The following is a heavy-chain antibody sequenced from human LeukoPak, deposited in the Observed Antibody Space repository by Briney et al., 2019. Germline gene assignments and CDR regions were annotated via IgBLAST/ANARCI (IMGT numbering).Heavy chain of an antibody. J-gene: IGHJ4*02. V-gene: IGHV4-59*12. CDR2: MYYSGST. Sequence: SETLSLTCTVSGASINSYYWSWIRQPPGKGLEWIGYMYYSGSTNYNPSLKSRVTISIDTSKNQFSLKLSSVTAADTAVYYCARDLVENSRGHDFWGQGILVIVSS. CDR1: GASINSYY. CDR3: ARDLVENSRGHDF. D-gene: IGHD2-15*01.